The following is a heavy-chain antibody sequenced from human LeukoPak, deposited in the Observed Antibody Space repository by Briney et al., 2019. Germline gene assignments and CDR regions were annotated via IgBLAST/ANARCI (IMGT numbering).Heavy chain of an antibody. CDR3: ARVKVATRYYYYYGMDV. Sequence: ASVKVSCTASGYTFTSYYMHWVRQAPGQGLEWMGIINPSGGSTSYAQKFQGRVTMTRDTSTSTVYMELSSLRSEDTAVYYCARVKVATRYYYYYGMDVWGQGTTVTVSS. CDR1: GYTFTSYY. J-gene: IGHJ6*02. V-gene: IGHV1-46*01. D-gene: IGHD5-12*01. CDR2: INPSGGST.